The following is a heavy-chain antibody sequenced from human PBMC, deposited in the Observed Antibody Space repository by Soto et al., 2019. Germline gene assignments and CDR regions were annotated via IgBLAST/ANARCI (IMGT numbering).Heavy chain of an antibody. D-gene: IGHD5-12*01. V-gene: IGHV3-30*18. CDR2: ISYDGSNK. J-gene: IGHJ4*02. CDR1: GFTFSSYG. CDR3: AKRPRGSRDGYGDY. Sequence: QVQLVESGGGVVQPGRSLRLSCAASGFTFSSYGMHWVRQAPGKGLEWVAVISYDGSNKYYADSVKGRFTISRDNSKNTLYLQMNSLRAEDTAVYYCAKRPRGSRDGYGDYWGQGTLVTVSS.